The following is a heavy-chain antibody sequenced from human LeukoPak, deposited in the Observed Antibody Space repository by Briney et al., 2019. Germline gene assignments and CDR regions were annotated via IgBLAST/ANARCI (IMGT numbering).Heavy chain of an antibody. V-gene: IGHV5-51*01. J-gene: IGHJ4*02. CDR1: GYSFTSYW. CDR2: IYPGDSDT. Sequence: GESLKIPCKGSGYSFTSYWIGWVRQMPGKGLEWMGVIYPGDSDTRYSPSFQGQVTISADMSISTAYLQWSSLKASDTAMYYCAGHSVGSYDYVWGSYPPDYWGQGTLVTVSS. CDR3: AGHSVGSYDYVWGSYPPDY. D-gene: IGHD3-16*02.